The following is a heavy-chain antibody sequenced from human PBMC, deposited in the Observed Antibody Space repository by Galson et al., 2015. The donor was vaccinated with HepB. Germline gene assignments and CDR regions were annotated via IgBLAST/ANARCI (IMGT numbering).Heavy chain of an antibody. V-gene: IGHV3-48*02. D-gene: IGHD2-21*01. J-gene: IGHJ4*02. Sequence: SLRLSCAASGFTFSSYGMNWVRQAPGKGLEWVSHISSSSSTMYYADSVKGRFTISRDNAKNSLYLQVNSLRDEDTAVYYCAREVIWGWGQGTLVTVSS. CDR1: GFTFSSYG. CDR2: ISSSSSTM. CDR3: AREVIWG.